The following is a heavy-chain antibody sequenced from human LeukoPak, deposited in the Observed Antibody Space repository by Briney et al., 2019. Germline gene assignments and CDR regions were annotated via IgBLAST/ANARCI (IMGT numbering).Heavy chain of an antibody. CDR3: ARGIDY. V-gene: IGHV4-34*01. Sequence: SETLSLTCAVYGGSFSGYYWSWIRQPPGKGLEWIGEINHSGSTNYNPSLKSRVTISVDTSKNQFSLKLSSVTAADTAVYYCARGIDYWGQGTLVTVSS. J-gene: IGHJ4*02. CDR2: INHSGST. CDR1: GGSFSGYY.